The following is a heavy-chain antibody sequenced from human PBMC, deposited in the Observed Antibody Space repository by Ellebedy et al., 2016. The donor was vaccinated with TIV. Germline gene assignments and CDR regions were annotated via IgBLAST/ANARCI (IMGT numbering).Heavy chain of an antibody. V-gene: IGHV1-3*01. CDR3: ARDLAVVASVPYNWFDP. Sequence: AASVKVSCKASGYRFNHYAIHWVRQAPGQTLEWMGWIFAGNGETKYSQKFQDRVTITRDISASAAYMDLSSLTSEDTGVYYCARDLAVVASVPYNWFDPWGQGTLVTVSP. CDR1: GYRFNHYA. J-gene: IGHJ5*01. CDR2: IFAGNGET. D-gene: IGHD6-19*01.